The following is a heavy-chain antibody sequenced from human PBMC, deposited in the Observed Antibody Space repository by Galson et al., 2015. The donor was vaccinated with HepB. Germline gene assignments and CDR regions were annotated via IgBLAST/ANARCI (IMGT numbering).Heavy chain of an antibody. CDR2: IYYSGST. V-gene: IGHV4-59*01. J-gene: IGHJ4*02. D-gene: IGHD6-19*01. CDR3: ARAGSGWSLDY. Sequence: SLTCTVSGGSISSYYWSWIRQPPGKGLEWIGYIYYSGSTNYNPSLKSRVTISVDTSKNQFSLKLSSVTAADTAVYYCARAGSGWSLDYWGQGTLVTVSS. CDR1: GGSISSYY.